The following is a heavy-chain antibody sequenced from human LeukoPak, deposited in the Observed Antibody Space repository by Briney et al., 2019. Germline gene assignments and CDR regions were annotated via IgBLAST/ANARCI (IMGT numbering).Heavy chain of an antibody. Sequence: QPGGSLRLSCAASGFTVSSNYMSWVRQAPGKGLEWVSVIYSGGSTYYADSVKGRFTISRDNSKNTLYLQMNSLRAEDTAVYYCARDRRDYYDSSGYLRDAFDIWGQGTMVTVSS. J-gene: IGHJ3*02. CDR1: GFTVSSNY. V-gene: IGHV3-66*02. CDR3: ARDRRDYYDSSGYLRDAFDI. CDR2: IYSGGST. D-gene: IGHD3-22*01.